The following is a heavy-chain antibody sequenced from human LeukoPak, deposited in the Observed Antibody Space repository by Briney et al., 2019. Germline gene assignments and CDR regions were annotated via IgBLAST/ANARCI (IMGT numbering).Heavy chain of an antibody. CDR2: INPSGGST. CDR1: GYTFTSYY. Sequence: GASVKVSCKASGYTFTSYYMHWVRQAPGQGLEWMGIINPSGGSTSYAQKFQGRVTMTRDTSTSTAYMELSSLRSEDTAVYYCARELASYYDILTGYFPFDPWGQGTLVTVSS. CDR3: ARELASYYDILTGYFPFDP. D-gene: IGHD3-9*01. V-gene: IGHV1-46*01. J-gene: IGHJ5*02.